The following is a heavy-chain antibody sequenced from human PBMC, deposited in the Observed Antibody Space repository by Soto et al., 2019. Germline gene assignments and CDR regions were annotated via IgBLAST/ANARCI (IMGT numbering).Heavy chain of an antibody. CDR1: GGSISSYY. V-gene: IGHV4-59*01. J-gene: IGHJ4*02. D-gene: IGHD3-9*01. Sequence: SETLSLTCTVSGGSISSYYWSWIRQPPGKGLEWIGYIYYSGSTNYNPSLKSRVTISVDTSKNQFSLKLSSVTAADTAVYYCARGGNFDWLLYWGYWGQGTLVTVSS. CDR3: ARGGNFDWLLYWGY. CDR2: IYYSGST.